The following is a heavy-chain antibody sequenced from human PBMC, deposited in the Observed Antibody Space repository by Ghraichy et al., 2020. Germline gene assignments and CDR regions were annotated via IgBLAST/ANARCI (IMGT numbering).Heavy chain of an antibody. CDR2: ISSSSNNI. J-gene: IGHJ2*01. D-gene: IGHD6-19*01. CDR1: GITFSSYN. V-gene: IGHV3-21*01. CDR3: SRAWENGYNSGWYGAGYVYF. Sequence: GESLNISCAASGITFSSYNMDWVRQAPGKGLEWVSFISSSSNNIYYADSLRGRFTISRDDAKNSVYLQMNRLKAEDTAVYECSRAWENGYNSGWYGAGYVYFWGRDSLAIVSS.